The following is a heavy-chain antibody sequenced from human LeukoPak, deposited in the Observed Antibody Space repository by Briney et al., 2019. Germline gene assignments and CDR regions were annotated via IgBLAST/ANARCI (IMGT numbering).Heavy chain of an antibody. CDR1: GGSFSGYY. J-gene: IGHJ4*02. CDR3: ARFSYGGNPGPARAYDY. Sequence: SETLSLICAVYGGSFSGYYWSWIRQPPGKALEWIGEINHSGSTNYNPSLKSRVTISVDTSKNQFSLKLSSVTAADTAVYYCARFSYGGNPGPARAYDYWGQGTLVTVSS. D-gene: IGHD4-23*01. V-gene: IGHV4-34*01. CDR2: INHSGST.